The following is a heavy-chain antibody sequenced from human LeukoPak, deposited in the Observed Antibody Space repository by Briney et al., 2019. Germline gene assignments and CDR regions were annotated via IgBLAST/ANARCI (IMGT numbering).Heavy chain of an antibody. CDR1: GFTSSSYG. Sequence: PGRSLRLSCAASGFTSSSYGMHWVGQAPGKGLEWVAVISYDGSNKYYADSVKGRFTISRDNSKNTLYLQMNSLRAEDTAVYYCVLGGYGDFLGMDVWGQGTTVTVSS. V-gene: IGHV3-30*03. D-gene: IGHD4-17*01. CDR3: VLGGYGDFLGMDV. J-gene: IGHJ6*02. CDR2: ISYDGSNK.